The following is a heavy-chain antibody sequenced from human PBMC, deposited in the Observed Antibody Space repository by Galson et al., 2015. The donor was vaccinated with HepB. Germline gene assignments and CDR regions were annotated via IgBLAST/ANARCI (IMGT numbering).Heavy chain of an antibody. V-gene: IGHV3-7*03. J-gene: IGHJ4*02. CDR1: GFSFSTFL. D-gene: IGHD4-17*01. CDR3: TFGHYGR. Sequence: SLRLSCAASGFSFSTFLTNWVRQAPEKGLEWVATIKEDGSEKYYVDSVRGRFTISRDNAENSLYLQMNSLKVDDTAVYYCTFGHYGRWGQGTLVTVSS. CDR2: IKEDGSEK.